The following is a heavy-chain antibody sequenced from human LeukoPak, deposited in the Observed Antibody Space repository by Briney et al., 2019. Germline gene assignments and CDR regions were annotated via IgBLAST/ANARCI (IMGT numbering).Heavy chain of an antibody. CDR3: ARQGGRSRSWFDP. CDR1: GGSISSSSYY. CDR2: VYYSGST. J-gene: IGHJ5*02. V-gene: IGHV4-39*01. Sequence: PSATLSLTCTVSGGSISSSSYYWGWIRQPLGKGLEWIGNVYYSGSTYYNRSLKSRVTISVDTSKNQFSLRLSSVTAADTAVYYCARQGGRSRSWFDPWGQGTLVTVSS. D-gene: IGHD2-15*01.